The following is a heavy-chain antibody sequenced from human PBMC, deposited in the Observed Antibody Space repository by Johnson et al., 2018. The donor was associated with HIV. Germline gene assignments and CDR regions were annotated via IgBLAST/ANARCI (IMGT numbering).Heavy chain of an antibody. Sequence: VQLVESGGGLIQPGGSLRLSCAASGFTVSSNYMSWVRQAPGKGLEWVSYISSSGSTIYYADSVKGRFTVSRENAKNTLSLQMNSLRAEDTAVYYCARGQQDMGAGAFDIWGQGTMVTVSS. CDR2: ISSSGSTI. D-gene: IGHD3-16*01. J-gene: IGHJ3*02. V-gene: IGHV3-66*03. CDR1: GFTVSSNY. CDR3: ARGQQDMGAGAFDI.